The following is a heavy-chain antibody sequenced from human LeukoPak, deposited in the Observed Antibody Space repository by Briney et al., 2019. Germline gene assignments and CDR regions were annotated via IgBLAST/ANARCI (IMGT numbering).Heavy chain of an antibody. CDR1: GYTFTGYY. J-gene: IGHJ2*01. V-gene: IGHV1-2*06. Sequence: SVKVSCKASGYTFTGYYMHWVRQAPGQGLEWMGRINPNSGGTNYAQKFQGRVTMTRDTSISTAYMELSRLRSDDTAVYYCARDDWGDYWYFDLWGCGTLVTVSS. D-gene: IGHD3-9*01. CDR3: ARDDWGDYWYFDL. CDR2: INPNSGGT.